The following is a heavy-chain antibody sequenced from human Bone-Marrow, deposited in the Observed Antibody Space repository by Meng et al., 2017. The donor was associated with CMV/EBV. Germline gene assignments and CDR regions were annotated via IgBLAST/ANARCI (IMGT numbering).Heavy chain of an antibody. V-gene: IGHV3-7*01. CDR1: GFTFSSYW. Sequence: GGSLRLSCAASGFTFSSYWMSWVRQAPGKGLEWVANINQDGSEKYYVDSVKGRFTISRDNAKNSLYLQMNSLTAEDTAVYYCARDFWYCRSTSCPTRYFDLWGRGTLVTVSS. D-gene: IGHD2-2*01. J-gene: IGHJ2*01. CDR3: ARDFWYCRSTSCPTRYFDL. CDR2: INQDGSEK.